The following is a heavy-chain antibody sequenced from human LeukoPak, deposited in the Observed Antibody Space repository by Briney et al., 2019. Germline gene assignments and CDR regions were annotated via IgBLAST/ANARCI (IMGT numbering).Heavy chain of an antibody. J-gene: IGHJ4*02. Sequence: GGSLRLSCAASGFTFSTYAMTWVRQAPGKGLEWVSILSGDGAAHYYADSVKGRSTITRDNYKNTLYLQMNSLTAEDTAVYYCAKRPGVSAAVYFDSWGQGTLLTVSS. CDR1: GFTFSTYA. V-gene: IGHV3-23*01. D-gene: IGHD6-13*01. CDR3: AKRPGVSAAVYFDS. CDR2: LSGDGAAH.